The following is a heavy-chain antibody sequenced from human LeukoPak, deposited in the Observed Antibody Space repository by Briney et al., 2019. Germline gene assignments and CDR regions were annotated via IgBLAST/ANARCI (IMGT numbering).Heavy chain of an antibody. J-gene: IGHJ4*02. Sequence: GGSLRLSCAASGFTFSSYSMNWVRQAPGKGLEWVSYISTSSSTKYYADSVKGRFTISRDNAKNSLYLQMHSLRAEDTAVYYCARGYYFDYWGQGTLVTVSS. V-gene: IGHV3-48*04. CDR1: GFTFSSYS. CDR3: ARGYYFDY. CDR2: ISTSSSTK.